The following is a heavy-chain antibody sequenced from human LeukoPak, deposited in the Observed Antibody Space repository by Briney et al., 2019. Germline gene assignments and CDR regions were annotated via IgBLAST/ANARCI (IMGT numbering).Heavy chain of an antibody. D-gene: IGHD6-13*01. CDR2: MNPDSGNT. Sequence: ASVNVSCKASGYTFTSYDINWVRQATGQGLEWMGWMNPDSGNTGYAQKFQGRVTMTRNTSISTAYMELSSLRSEDTAVYYCARDIAAAGTFDYWGQGTLVTVSS. V-gene: IGHV1-8*01. CDR3: ARDIAAAGTFDY. J-gene: IGHJ4*02. CDR1: GYTFTSYD.